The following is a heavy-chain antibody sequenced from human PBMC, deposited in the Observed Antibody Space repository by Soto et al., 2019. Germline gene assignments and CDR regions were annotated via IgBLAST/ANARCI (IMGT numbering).Heavy chain of an antibody. CDR3: ARDRLARGIPVAGRIDY. J-gene: IGHJ4*02. CDR2: INTDGSST. V-gene: IGHV3-74*01. CDR1: GFTFSSYW. Sequence: HPGGSLRLSCAASGFTFSSYWMHWVRQAPGEGLVWVSRINTDGSSTSYADSVKGRFTISRDDADNSLYLQMNSLRVEDTAVYYCARDRLARGIPVAGRIDYWGQGALVTVSS. D-gene: IGHD6-19*01.